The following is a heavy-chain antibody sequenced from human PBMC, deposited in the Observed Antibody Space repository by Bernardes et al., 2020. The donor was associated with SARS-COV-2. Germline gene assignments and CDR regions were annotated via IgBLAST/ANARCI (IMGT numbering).Heavy chain of an antibody. CDR3: ASVTYSSGSDFDY. CDR2: IFPKNAAT. V-gene: IGHV1-2*02. CDR1: GYTFTAYY. J-gene: IGHJ4*02. Sequence: AGWQDYCKASGYTFTAYYIHWVRQAPGQGLEWMGWIFPKNAATPYTPKFQGRVTMTRDTSISTAYMELTRLRTDDTAVYYCASVTYSSGSDFDYWGQGTLVTVSS. D-gene: IGHD6-19*01.